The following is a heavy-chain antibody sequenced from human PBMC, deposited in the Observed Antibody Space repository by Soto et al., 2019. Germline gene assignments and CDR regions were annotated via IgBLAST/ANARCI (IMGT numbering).Heavy chain of an antibody. D-gene: IGHD5-12*01. Sequence: GGSLRLSCTASGFTFSSYGMHWVRQAPGKGLEWVALISYDGSNKYYVDSVKGRFTISRDNSKNTLHLQMNSLRAEDTAVYYCAKDQVDIVATISYYGMDVWGQGTTVTLSS. J-gene: IGHJ6*02. CDR3: AKDQVDIVATISYYGMDV. V-gene: IGHV3-30*18. CDR1: GFTFSSYG. CDR2: ISYDGSNK.